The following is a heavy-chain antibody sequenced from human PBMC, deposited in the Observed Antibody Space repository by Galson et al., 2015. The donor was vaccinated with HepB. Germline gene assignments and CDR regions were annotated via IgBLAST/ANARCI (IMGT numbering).Heavy chain of an antibody. D-gene: IGHD5-24*01. V-gene: IGHV1-69*13. J-gene: IGHJ4*02. CDR2: IIPIFGTA. CDR3: ARDGRWLQWSGRFEY. CDR1: GGTFSNYA. Sequence: SLKVSCKASGGTFSNYAISWVRQAPGQGLEWMGGIIPIFGTAKYAQKFQGRVTITADESTSTAYMELTSLRSDDTAVYYCARDGRWLQWSGRFEYWGEGTLVTVSS.